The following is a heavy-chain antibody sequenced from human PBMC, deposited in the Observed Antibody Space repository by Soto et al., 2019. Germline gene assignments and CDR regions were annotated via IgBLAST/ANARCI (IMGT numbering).Heavy chain of an antibody. J-gene: IGHJ4*02. CDR3: ARAYGSGSYYNAIDY. CDR1: GGSISSSSYY. D-gene: IGHD3-10*01. V-gene: IGHV4-39*01. Sequence: SETLSLTCTVSGGSISSSSYYWGWIRQPPGKGLEWIGSIYYSGSTYYNPSPKSRVTISVDTSKNQFSLKLSSVTAADTAVYYCARAYGSGSYYNAIDYWGQGTLVTVSS. CDR2: IYYSGST.